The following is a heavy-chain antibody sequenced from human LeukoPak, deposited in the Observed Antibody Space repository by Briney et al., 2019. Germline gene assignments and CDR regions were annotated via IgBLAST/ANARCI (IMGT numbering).Heavy chain of an antibody. CDR1: GYTFTNYG. D-gene: IGHD4-17*01. CDR2: ISDYNGKT. CDR3: ARDLSLGRHDYGEPFDY. J-gene: IGHJ4*02. V-gene: IGHV1-18*01. Sequence: GASXKVSCKTSGYTFTNYGISWVGQAPGQGREWMGWISDYNGKTNYVQKFQGRVTMTTDTYTSKAYMEMRGLRSDDTAVYYCARDLSLGRHDYGEPFDYWGQGTLVTVSS.